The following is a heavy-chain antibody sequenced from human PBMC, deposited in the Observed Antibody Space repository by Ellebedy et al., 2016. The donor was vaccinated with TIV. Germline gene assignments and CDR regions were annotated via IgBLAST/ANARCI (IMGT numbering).Heavy chain of an antibody. CDR3: ARDTGVGSGSDLGGY. D-gene: IGHD5-12*01. Sequence: GGSLRLXXAASGFTFSDYYMSWIRQAPGKGLEWVSYISNIGSTIYYADSVKGRFTISRDNAKSSLYLQIDSLRAEDTAVYYCARDTGVGSGSDLGGYWGQGTLVTVSS. J-gene: IGHJ4*02. CDR2: ISNIGSTI. V-gene: IGHV3-11*01. CDR1: GFTFSDYY.